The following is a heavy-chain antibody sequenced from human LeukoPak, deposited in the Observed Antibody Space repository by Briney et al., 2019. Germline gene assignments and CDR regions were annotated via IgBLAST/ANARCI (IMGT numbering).Heavy chain of an antibody. Sequence: VASVKVSCKASGYTFNTYGISWVRQAPGQGLEWMGWINAYNGGTNHARKFQGRVTMTTDTSTTTAYMELGSLRSDDTAVYYCARDGSGHWFDPWGQGTLVTVSS. CDR3: ARDGSGHWFDP. CDR1: GYTFNTYG. J-gene: IGHJ5*02. D-gene: IGHD6-25*01. CDR2: INAYNGGT. V-gene: IGHV1-18*04.